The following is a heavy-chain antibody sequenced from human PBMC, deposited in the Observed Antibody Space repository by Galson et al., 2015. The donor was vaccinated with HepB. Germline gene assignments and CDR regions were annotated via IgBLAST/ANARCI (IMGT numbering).Heavy chain of an antibody. J-gene: IGHJ4*02. CDR3: AKGPRGYNWDTGVGDS. Sequence: QSGAEVKKPGESLKISCKGSGYSFTNYWVGWVRQMPGKGLEWMGMIYPGDDDTRYSPSFQGRVTISADKSISTAYLQWSSLKASDTAMYYCAKGPRGYNWDTGVGDSWGQGTLLTVSS. CDR2: IYPGDDDT. CDR1: GYSFTNYW. V-gene: IGHV5-51*03. D-gene: IGHD1/OR15-1a*01.